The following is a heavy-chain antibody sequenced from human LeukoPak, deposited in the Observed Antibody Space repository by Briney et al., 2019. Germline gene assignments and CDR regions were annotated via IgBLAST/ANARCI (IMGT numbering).Heavy chain of an antibody. D-gene: IGHD6-19*01. V-gene: IGHV3-20*01. CDR3: VGSSSGWYHWYFDL. Sequence: GGSLRLSCAGSGFIFDDYGTSWVRQAPGKGLEWVSGINWNGGSTGYADSVKGRFTISRDNAKNSLYLQMNSLRAEDTALYHCVGSSSGWYHWYFDLWGRGTLVTVSS. J-gene: IGHJ2*01. CDR2: INWNGGST. CDR1: GFIFDDYG.